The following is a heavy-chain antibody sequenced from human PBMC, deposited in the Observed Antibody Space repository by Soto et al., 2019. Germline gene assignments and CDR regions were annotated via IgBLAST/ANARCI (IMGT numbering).Heavy chain of an antibody. CDR1: GGPFSNNNW. CDR3: AISNWFDS. Sequence: QVQLQESGPGLMKPSETLSLTCAVSGGPFSNNNWWSWVRQPPGKGLEWIGESHHSGSSKYNPSLQSRVPMSVDQSNNQFALRLPSVTDADTAVYYCAISNWFDSWGQGTLVTVSS. V-gene: IGHV4-4*02. J-gene: IGHJ5*01. CDR2: SHHSGSS.